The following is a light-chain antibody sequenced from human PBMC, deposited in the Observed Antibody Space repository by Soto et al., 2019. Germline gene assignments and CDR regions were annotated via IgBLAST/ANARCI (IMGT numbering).Light chain of an antibody. CDR1: QSISSW. CDR3: QQYNSYPLT. V-gene: IGKV1-5*03. J-gene: IGKJ4*01. CDR2: KAS. Sequence: DIQMTQSPSTLSLSVGDRVTITCRASQSISSWLAWYQQKPGKAPKLLIYKASSLESGVPARFSGSGSGTEFTLTISSLEPDDFANYYCQQYNSYPLTFGGGTNVEIK.